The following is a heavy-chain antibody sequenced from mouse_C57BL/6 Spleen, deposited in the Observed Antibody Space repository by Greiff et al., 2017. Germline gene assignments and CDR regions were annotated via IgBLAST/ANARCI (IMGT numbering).Heavy chain of an antibody. CDR2: IRSKSNNYAT. CDR3: VRHEEDSYGYSNFDY. J-gene: IGHJ2*01. CDR1: GFSFNTYA. Sequence: EVQRVESGGGLVQPKGSLKLSCAASGFSFNTYAMNWVRQAPGKGLEWVARIRSKSNNYATYYADSVKDRFTISRDDSESMLYLQMNNLKTEETAMYYGVRHEEDSYGYSNFDYWGQGTTLTVSS. D-gene: IGHD2-2*01. V-gene: IGHV10-1*01.